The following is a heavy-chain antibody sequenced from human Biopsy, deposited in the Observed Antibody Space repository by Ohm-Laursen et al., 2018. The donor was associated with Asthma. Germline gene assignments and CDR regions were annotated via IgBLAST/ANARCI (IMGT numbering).Heavy chain of an antibody. Sequence: SLRLSCAASGFAVSRDHMFWVRQAPGKGLEWVSVIYSGGTSHTADSVRGRFTISRDYSKNTLYLQMHSLRAEDTAVYYCAKDRSYHYYYGMDVWGQGTTVTVSS. V-gene: IGHV3-53*01. J-gene: IGHJ6*02. CDR2: IYSGGTS. CDR1: GFAVSRDH. CDR3: AKDRSYHYYYGMDV.